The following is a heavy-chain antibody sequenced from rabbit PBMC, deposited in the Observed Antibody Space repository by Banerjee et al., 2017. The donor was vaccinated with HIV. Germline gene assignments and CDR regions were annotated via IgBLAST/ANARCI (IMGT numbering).Heavy chain of an antibody. V-gene: IGHV1S45*01. J-gene: IGHJ4*01. Sequence: QEQLEESGGGLVQPEGSLTLTCKASGIDLTTNYVMHWVRQAPGKGLEWIGYIYTVSGITYYASWARGRFTISKTSSTTVTLQMTSLTAADTAIYFCARGSGGAYNLWGPGTLVTVS. CDR2: IYTVSGIT. D-gene: IGHD1-1*01. CDR3: ARGSGGAYNL. CDR1: GIDLTTNYV.